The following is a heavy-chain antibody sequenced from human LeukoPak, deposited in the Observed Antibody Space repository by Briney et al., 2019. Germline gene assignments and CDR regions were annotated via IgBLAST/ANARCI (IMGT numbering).Heavy chain of an antibody. D-gene: IGHD2-15*01. V-gene: IGHV4-34*01. Sequence: SETLSLTCAVYGGSFSGYYWSWIRQPPGKGLEWIGEINHSGSTNYNPSLKSRVTISVDTSKNQFSLKLSSVTAADTAVYYCARVYCSGGSCYSSWTYYYFDYWGQGTLVTVSS. J-gene: IGHJ4*02. CDR2: INHSGST. CDR3: ARVYCSGGSCYSSWTYYYFDY. CDR1: GGSFSGYY.